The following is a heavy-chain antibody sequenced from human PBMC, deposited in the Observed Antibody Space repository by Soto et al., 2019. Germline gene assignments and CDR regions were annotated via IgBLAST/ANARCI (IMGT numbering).Heavy chain of an antibody. CDR3: ARSHYDILTGYWGRYYGMDV. V-gene: IGHV5-51*01. D-gene: IGHD3-9*01. J-gene: IGHJ6*02. CDR1: GYSFTSYW. CDR2: IYPGDSDT. Sequence: GESLKISCKGSGYSFTSYWIGWVRQMPGKGLEWMGIIYPGDSDTRYSPSFQGQVTISADKSISTAYLQWSSLKASDTAMYYCARSHYDILTGYWGRYYGMDVWGQGTKVTVSS.